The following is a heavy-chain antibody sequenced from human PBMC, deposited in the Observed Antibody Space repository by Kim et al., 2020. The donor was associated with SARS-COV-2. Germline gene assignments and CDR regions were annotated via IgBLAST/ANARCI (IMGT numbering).Heavy chain of an antibody. CDR3: AKDMGWQLEGVDY. V-gene: IGHV3-9*01. CDR1: GFTFDDYA. Sequence: GGSLRLFCAASGFTFDDYAMHWVRQAPGKGLEWVSGISWNSGSIGYADSVKGRFTISRDNAKNSLYLQMNSLRAEDTALYYCAKDMGWQLEGVDYWGQGTLVTVSS. J-gene: IGHJ4*02. D-gene: IGHD6-6*01. CDR2: ISWNSGSI.